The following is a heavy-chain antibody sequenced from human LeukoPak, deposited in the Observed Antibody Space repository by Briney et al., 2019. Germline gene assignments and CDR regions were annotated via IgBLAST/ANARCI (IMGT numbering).Heavy chain of an antibody. D-gene: IGHD5-12*01. CDR2: INPSGGST. J-gene: IGHJ6*02. CDR1: GYTFISYY. CDR3: ARGREWLFDLDYYGMDV. V-gene: IGHV1-46*01. Sequence: GASVKVSCKASGYTFISYYMHWVRQAPGQGLEWMGIINPSGGSTSYAQKFQGRVTMTRDTSTSTVYMELSSLRSEDTAVYYCARGREWLFDLDYYGMDVWGQGTTVTVSS.